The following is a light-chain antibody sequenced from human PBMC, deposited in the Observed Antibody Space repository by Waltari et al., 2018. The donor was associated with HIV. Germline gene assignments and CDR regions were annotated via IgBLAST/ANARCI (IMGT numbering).Light chain of an antibody. CDR1: QTVGNNY. J-gene: IGKJ4*02. V-gene: IGKV3-20*01. Sequence: DIVLTQPPGPLSLSPGERASLSCRASQTVGNNYVAWFQQKPGQAPRLLIYDAYMRATGIPDRFSGSGSGTDFTLTISSLEPEDFAVYYCQQCATAPLTFGGGTKVEIK. CDR3: QQCATAPLT. CDR2: DAY.